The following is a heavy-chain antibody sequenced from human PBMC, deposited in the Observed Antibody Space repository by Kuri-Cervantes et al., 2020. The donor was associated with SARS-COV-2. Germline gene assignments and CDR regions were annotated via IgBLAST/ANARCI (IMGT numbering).Heavy chain of an antibody. CDR3: AKDRGKAAFFYDSSGYFH. J-gene: IGHJ4*02. CDR1: GYTITSYG. CDR2: ISSYNGNT. Sequence: ASLKVSCKASGYTITSYGISWVLQGPGQGLEGMGWISSYNGNTNYAQKLQGRVTMTTDTSTSKAYMELRSLKSDDTAVYYCAKDRGKAAFFYDSSGYFHWGKGTLVTVSS. V-gene: IGHV1-18*01. D-gene: IGHD3-22*01.